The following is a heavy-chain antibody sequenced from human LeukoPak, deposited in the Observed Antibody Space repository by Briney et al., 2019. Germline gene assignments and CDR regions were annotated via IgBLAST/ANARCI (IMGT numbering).Heavy chain of an antibody. V-gene: IGHV4-39*01. CDR2: IYYSGST. CDR1: GGSISSSSYY. D-gene: IGHD6-19*01. Sequence: SETLSLTCTVSGGSISSSSYYWGWIRQPPGKGLEWIGSIYYSGSTYYNPSLKSRVTISVDTSKNQFSLKLSSVTAADTAVYYCARGRQEQWLATFDYWGQGTLVTVSS. J-gene: IGHJ4*02. CDR3: ARGRQEQWLATFDY.